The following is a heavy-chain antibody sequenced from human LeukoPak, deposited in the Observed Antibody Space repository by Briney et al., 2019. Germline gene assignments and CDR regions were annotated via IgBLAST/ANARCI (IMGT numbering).Heavy chain of an antibody. Sequence: GGSLRLSCTASGFTFSSYWMHWVRQAPGKGLVWVSRINSDGGSTSYADSVKGRFTISRDNAKNTLYLQMNSLRAEDTAVYYCARRIQGMAPYYFDYWVQGTLVTVSS. V-gene: IGHV3-74*01. J-gene: IGHJ4*02. CDR1: GFTFSSYW. D-gene: IGHD5-24*01. CDR3: ARRIQGMAPYYFDY. CDR2: INSDGGST.